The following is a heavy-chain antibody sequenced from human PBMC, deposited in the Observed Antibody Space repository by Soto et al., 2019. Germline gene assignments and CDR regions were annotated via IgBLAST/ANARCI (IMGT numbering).Heavy chain of an antibody. J-gene: IGHJ4*02. V-gene: IGHV4-34*01. Sequence: SETLSLTCSIYSGSFSGYYWSWIRQPPGKGLEWIGEISQSGNTNYSPSLRSRVSISIDTSKKQFSLNLASVSAADTAVYYCARAPKVSGSSQTRPDFWGQGTLVTVSS. CDR2: ISQSGNT. D-gene: IGHD6-6*01. CDR1: SGSFSGYY. CDR3: ARAPKVSGSSQTRPDF.